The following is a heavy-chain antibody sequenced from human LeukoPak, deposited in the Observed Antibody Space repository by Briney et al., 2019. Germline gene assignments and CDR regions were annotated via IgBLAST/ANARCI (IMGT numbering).Heavy chain of an antibody. CDR3: ASRIGYSNYLSSWFDP. Sequence: TSETLSLTCAVYGGSFSGYYWSWIRQPPGKGLEWIGEINHSGSTNYNPSLKSRVTISVDTSKNQFSLKLSSVTAADTAVYYCASRIGYSNYLSSWFDPWGQGTLVTVSS. CDR2: INHSGST. D-gene: IGHD4-11*01. V-gene: IGHV4-34*01. CDR1: GGSFSGYY. J-gene: IGHJ5*02.